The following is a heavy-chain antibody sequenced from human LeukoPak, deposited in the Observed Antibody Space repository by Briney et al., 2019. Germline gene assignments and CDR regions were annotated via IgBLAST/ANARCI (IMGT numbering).Heavy chain of an antibody. CDR3: AKGYYDYVWGSYYFDY. Sequence: GGSLRLSCAASGFTFSSYAMSWVRQAPGKGLEWISAISGSGGSTYYADSVKGRFTISRDNSRDTLYLQMNSLRAEDTAVYYCAKGYYDYVWGSYYFDYWGQGTLVTVSS. V-gene: IGHV3-23*01. CDR1: GFTFSSYA. J-gene: IGHJ4*02. CDR2: ISGSGGST. D-gene: IGHD3-16*01.